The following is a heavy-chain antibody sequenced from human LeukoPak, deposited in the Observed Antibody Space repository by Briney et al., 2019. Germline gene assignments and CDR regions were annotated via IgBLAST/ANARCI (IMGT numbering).Heavy chain of an antibody. D-gene: IGHD3-3*01. V-gene: IGHV1-8*01. CDR2: MNPNSGNT. Sequence: ASVKVSCKASGYTFTSYDINWVRQATGQGLEWMGWMNPNSGNTGYARKFQGRVTMTRNTSISTAYMELSSLRSEDTAVYYCASFGVIPDFDYWGQGTLVTVSS. CDR3: ASFGVIPDFDY. J-gene: IGHJ4*02. CDR1: GYTFTSYD.